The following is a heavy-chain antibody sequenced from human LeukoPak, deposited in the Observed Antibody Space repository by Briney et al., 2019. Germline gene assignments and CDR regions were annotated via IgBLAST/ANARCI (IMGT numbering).Heavy chain of an antibody. CDR3: TRDPRLTDY. CDR1: GFTFSNFY. Sequence: GGSLRLSCAASGFTFSNFYMTWIRQAPGKGVECLSYISPTGSDTSYADSVKGRFTISRDNAKNSLYLQMNSLRDDDTAVYYCTRDPRLTDYWGQGTLVTVSS. CDR2: ISPTGSDT. J-gene: IGHJ4*02. V-gene: IGHV3-11*04.